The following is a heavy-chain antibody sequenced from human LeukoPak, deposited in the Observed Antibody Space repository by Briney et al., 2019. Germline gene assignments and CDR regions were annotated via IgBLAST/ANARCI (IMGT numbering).Heavy chain of an antibody. J-gene: IGHJ5*02. V-gene: IGHV3-23*01. CDR2: ISGSGGST. D-gene: IGHD2-2*02. CDR3: AKQMGTAAIDWFDP. Sequence: PGGSLRLFCAASGFTFSSYGMHWVRQAPGKGLEWVSAISGSGGSTYYADSVKGRFTISRDNSKSTLYLQMNSLRAEDTAVYYCAKQMGTAAIDWFDPWGQGTLVTVSS. CDR1: GFTFSSYG.